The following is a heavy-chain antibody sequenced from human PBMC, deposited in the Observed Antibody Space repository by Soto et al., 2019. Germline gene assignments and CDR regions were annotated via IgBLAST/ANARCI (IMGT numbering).Heavy chain of an antibody. D-gene: IGHD6-13*01. J-gene: IGHJ4*02. CDR1: GFTFSSYA. CDR2: ISYDGSNK. Sequence: GGSLRLSCAASGFTFSSYAMHWVRQAPGKGLEWVAVISYDGSNKYYADSVKGRFTISRDNFKNTLYLQMNSLRAEDTAVYYCASSPDYSSSWFSVDYWGQGTLVTVSS. CDR3: ASSPDYSSSWFSVDY. V-gene: IGHV3-30-3*01.